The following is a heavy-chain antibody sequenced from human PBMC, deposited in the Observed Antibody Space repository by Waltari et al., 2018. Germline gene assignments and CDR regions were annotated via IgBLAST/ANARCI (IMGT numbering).Heavy chain of an antibody. D-gene: IGHD6-19*01. Sequence: QVQLQQWGAGLLKPSETLSLTCAVYGGSFSGYYWSWIRQPPGKGLEWIGEINHSGSTNSTPSLKSRVTKSVDTSKNQFSLKLSSVTAADTAVYYCARKEGGSSGWYYFDYWGQGTLVTVSS. CDR1: GGSFSGYY. CDR3: ARKEGGSSGWYYFDY. CDR2: INHSGST. V-gene: IGHV4-34*01. J-gene: IGHJ4*02.